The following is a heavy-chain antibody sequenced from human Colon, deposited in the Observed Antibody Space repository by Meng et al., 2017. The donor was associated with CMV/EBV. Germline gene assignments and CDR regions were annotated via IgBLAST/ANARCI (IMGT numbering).Heavy chain of an antibody. Sequence: GGSLRLSCAASGFTFSSYAMHWVRQAPGKGLEWVAVISHDGSKEYFADSVKGRFTVSRDNSKNTVYMQMNNLRIEDTAVYYCARVEGFLEWQNSRAQPYDIWGQGTMVTVSS. CDR1: GFTFSSYA. V-gene: IGHV3-30*04. CDR2: ISHDGSKE. CDR3: ARVEGFLEWQNSRAQPYDI. D-gene: IGHD3-3*01. J-gene: IGHJ3*02.